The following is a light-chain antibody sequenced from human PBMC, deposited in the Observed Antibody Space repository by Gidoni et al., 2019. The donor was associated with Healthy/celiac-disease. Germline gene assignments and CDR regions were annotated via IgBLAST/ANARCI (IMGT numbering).Light chain of an antibody. J-gene: IGKJ3*01. V-gene: IGKV1-39*01. Sequence: DIQMTQSPSSLSASVGDRVTITCRASQSISSYLNWYQQKPGKAHKLLIYAASSLQSGVPSRFSGSGSGTDFTRTISSLQPEDFATYYCQQSYSTPRTFGPGTKVDIK. CDR1: QSISSY. CDR3: QQSYSTPRT. CDR2: AAS.